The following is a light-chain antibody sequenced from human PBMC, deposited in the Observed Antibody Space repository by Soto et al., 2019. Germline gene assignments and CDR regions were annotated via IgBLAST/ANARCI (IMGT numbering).Light chain of an antibody. Sequence: DIPMTQSPSSLSASVGDRVTITCRAAQTVTSYLSWYQKKPGKAPKLLIYVASTLQSGVSSRFIGSRSGTHFTLTISSLQPEDFATYYCQQSYSTPITFGQGTRLEIK. V-gene: IGKV1-39*01. CDR1: QTVTSY. CDR2: VAS. CDR3: QQSYSTPIT. J-gene: IGKJ5*01.